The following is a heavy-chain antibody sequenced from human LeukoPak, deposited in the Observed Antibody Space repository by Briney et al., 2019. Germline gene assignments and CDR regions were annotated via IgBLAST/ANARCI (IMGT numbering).Heavy chain of an antibody. J-gene: IGHJ6*02. V-gene: IGHV4-59*08. CDR2: IYYSGST. Sequence: PSETLSLTCTVSGGSISSYYWSWIRQPPGKGLEWIGYIYYSGSTNYNPSLKSRVTISVDTSKNQFSLKLSSVTAADTAVYYCARHEYSSSWYPGYYYGMDVWGQGTTVTVSS. CDR3: ARHEYSSSWYPGYYYGMDV. CDR1: GGSISSYY. D-gene: IGHD6-13*01.